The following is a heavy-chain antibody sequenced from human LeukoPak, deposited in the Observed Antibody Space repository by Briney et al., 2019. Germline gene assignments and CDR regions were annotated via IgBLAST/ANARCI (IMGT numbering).Heavy chain of an antibody. Sequence: GGSLRLSCAASGFTFSNAWMSWVRQAPGKGLEWVGRIKSKTDGGTTDYAAPVKGRFTISRDDSKNTLYLQMNSLKTEDTAVYYCTRDYYPRGVYGPFDPWGQGTLVTVSS. CDR2: IKSKTDGGTT. V-gene: IGHV3-15*01. CDR3: TRDYYPRGVYGPFDP. J-gene: IGHJ5*02. CDR1: GFTFSNAW. D-gene: IGHD6-13*01.